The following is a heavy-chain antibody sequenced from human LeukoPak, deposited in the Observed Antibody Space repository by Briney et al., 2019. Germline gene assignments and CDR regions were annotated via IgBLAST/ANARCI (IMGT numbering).Heavy chain of an antibody. D-gene: IGHD1-26*01. Sequence: GGSLRLSCTDSGFTFWDYAMTWVRQAPGKGLEWVGFIRSKAYGGTTDFAASVKGRFIISRDDSKSIAYLQMNSLKTEDTAVYYCTAYYPSDYYGMDVWGQGTTVTVS. V-gene: IGHV3-49*04. CDR3: TAYYPSDYYGMDV. CDR2: IRSKAYGGTT. J-gene: IGHJ6*02. CDR1: GFTFWDYA.